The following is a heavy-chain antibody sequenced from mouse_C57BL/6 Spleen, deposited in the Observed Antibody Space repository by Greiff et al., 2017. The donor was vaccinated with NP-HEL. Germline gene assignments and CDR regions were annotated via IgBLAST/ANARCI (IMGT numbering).Heavy chain of an antibody. CDR3: AREGHSDESDFDG. J-gene: IGHJ2*01. Sequence: QVQLQQPGAELVMPGASVKLSCKASGYTFTSYWMHWVKQRPGQGLEWIGEIDPSDSYTNYNQKFKGKATLTGDKSSSTAYMQLSSLTSEDSAVYYCAREGHSDESDFDGWGKGTTLTVSS. CDR2: IDPSDSYT. V-gene: IGHV1-69*01. CDR1: GYTFTSYW.